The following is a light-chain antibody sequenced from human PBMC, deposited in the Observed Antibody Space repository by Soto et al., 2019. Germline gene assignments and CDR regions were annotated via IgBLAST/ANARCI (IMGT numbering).Light chain of an antibody. CDR2: EVS. J-gene: IGLJ3*02. V-gene: IGLV2-14*01. CDR3: TSYPSSSTWV. Sequence: QSALTQPASVSGSPGQSITISCTGTSSDVGGYNYVSWYQQHPGKAPKLMIYEVSNRPSGLSNRFSGSQSGNTASLAISGLQAEVEADYYCTSYPSSSTWVFGVGTKLTVL. CDR1: SSDVGGYNY.